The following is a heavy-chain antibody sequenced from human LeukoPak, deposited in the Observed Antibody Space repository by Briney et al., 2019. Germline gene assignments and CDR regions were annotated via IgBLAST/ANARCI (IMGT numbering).Heavy chain of an antibody. CDR2: IYYSGST. Sequence: SETLSLTCTVSGGSISSSSYYWGWIRQPPGKGLKWIGSIYYSGSTYYNPSLKSRVTISVDTSKNQFSLKLSSVTAAGTAAYYCEVNYVQEGSDYWGQGTLVTVSS. J-gene: IGHJ4*02. CDR3: EVNYVQEGSDY. D-gene: IGHD3-10*02. V-gene: IGHV4-39*07. CDR1: GGSISSSSYY.